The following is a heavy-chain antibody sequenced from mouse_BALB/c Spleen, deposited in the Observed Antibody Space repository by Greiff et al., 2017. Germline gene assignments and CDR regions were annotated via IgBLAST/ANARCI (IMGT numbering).Heavy chain of an antibody. D-gene: IGHD4-1*02. Sequence: VQLKESGGGLVQPGGSLRLSCATSGFTFTDYYMSWVRQPPGKALEWLGFIRNKANGYTTEYSASVKGRFTISRDNSQSILYLQMNTLRAEDSATYYCARDKANWDDYAMDYWGQGTSVTVSS. CDR3: ARDKANWDDYAMDY. CDR1: GFTFTDYY. V-gene: IGHV7-3*02. J-gene: IGHJ4*01. CDR2: IRNKANGYTT.